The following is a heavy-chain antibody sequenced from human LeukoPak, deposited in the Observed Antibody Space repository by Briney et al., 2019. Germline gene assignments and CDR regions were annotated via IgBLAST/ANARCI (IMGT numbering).Heavy chain of an antibody. J-gene: IGHJ4*02. CDR3: ARVRLAVAGSYFDY. V-gene: IGHV4-34*01. D-gene: IGHD6-19*01. CDR1: GGSISSYY. Sequence: SETLSLTCTVSGGSISSYYWSWIRQPPGKGLEWIGEINHNGSTNYNPSLKSRVTISVDTSKNQFSLKLSSVTAADTAVYYCARVRLAVAGSYFDYWGQGTLVTVSS. CDR2: INHNGST.